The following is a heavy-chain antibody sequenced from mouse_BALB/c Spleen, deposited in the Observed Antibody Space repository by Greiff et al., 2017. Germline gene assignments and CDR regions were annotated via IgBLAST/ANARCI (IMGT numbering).Heavy chain of an antibody. CDR3: ARGDGYYWGYAMDY. Sequence: VQLQQPGAELVKPGTSVKLSCKASGYNFTSYWINWVKLRPGQGLEWIGDIYPGSGSTNYDEKFKSKATLTVDTSSSTAYMQLSSLASEDSALYYCARGDGYYWGYAMDYWGQGTSVTVSS. D-gene: IGHD2-3*01. V-gene: IGHV1-55*01. CDR1: GYNFTSYW. CDR2: IYPGSGST. J-gene: IGHJ4*01.